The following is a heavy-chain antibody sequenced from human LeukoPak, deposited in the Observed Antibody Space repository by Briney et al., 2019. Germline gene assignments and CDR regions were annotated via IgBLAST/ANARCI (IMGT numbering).Heavy chain of an antibody. J-gene: IGHJ6*02. CDR2: ISYDGSNK. D-gene: IGHD6-6*01. Sequence: GGSLRLSCAASGFTFSSYAMHWVRQAPGKGLEGVAVISYDGSNKYYADSVKGRFTISRDNSKNTLYLQMNSLRAEDTAVYYCARVRAVAELVRYYYYGMDVWGQGTTVTVSS. CDR3: ARVRAVAELVRYYYYGMDV. CDR1: GFTFSSYA. V-gene: IGHV3-30-3*01.